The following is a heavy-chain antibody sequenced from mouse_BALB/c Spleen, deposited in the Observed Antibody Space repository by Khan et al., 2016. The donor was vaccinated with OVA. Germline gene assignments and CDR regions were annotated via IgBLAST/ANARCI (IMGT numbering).Heavy chain of an antibody. CDR1: GYTFTTYW. J-gene: IGHJ2*01. V-gene: IGHV1-7*01. Sequence: VQLQESGAELAKPGASVKMSCKASGYTFTTYWMHWVKQRPGQGLVWIGYINPTSGYTDYNDKFKDRATLSADKSSSTAYMQLNSLTSEDSAVYYCTRDRIDYWGQGTTLTVSS. CDR3: TRDRIDY. CDR2: INPTSGYT.